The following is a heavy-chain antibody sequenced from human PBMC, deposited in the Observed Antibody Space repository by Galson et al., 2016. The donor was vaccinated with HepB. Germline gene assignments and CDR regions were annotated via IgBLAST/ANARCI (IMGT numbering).Heavy chain of an antibody. D-gene: IGHD2-2*01. J-gene: IGHJ4*02. CDR3: ARGYCSSTSCYPYYFDH. V-gene: IGHV1-46*01. CDR1: GYTFTSYY. Sequence: SVKVSCKASGYTFTSYYMHWVRQAPGQGLEWMGIINPSGGSTSYAQKFQGRVTMTRDTSTSTVYMELSSLRSEDTAVYYCARGYCSSTSCYPYYFDHWGQGTLVTVSS. CDR2: INPSGGST.